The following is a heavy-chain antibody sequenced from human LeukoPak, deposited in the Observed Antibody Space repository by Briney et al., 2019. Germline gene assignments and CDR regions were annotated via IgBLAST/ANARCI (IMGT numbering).Heavy chain of an antibody. J-gene: IGHJ5*02. CDR1: GYSFTSYR. CDR3: ARRGYSYGHITNWFDP. Sequence: GESLKISCQGSGYSFTSYRIGWVRQMPGKGLEWMGIIYPGDSDTRYSPSFQGQVTISVDKSINTAYLQWSSLKASDTAIYYRARRGYSYGHITNWFDPWGQGTLVTVSS. CDR2: IYPGDSDT. V-gene: IGHV5-51*01. D-gene: IGHD5-18*01.